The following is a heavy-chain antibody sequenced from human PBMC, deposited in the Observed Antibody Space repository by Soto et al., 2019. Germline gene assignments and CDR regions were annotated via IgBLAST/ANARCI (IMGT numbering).Heavy chain of an antibody. D-gene: IGHD3-22*01. V-gene: IGHV4-34*01. CDR2: INHSGST. Sequence: PTDILYLTCALHGGPFYGHKLHWMRKASGKGLEWIGEINHSGSTNYNPSLKSRVTISVDTSKNQFSLKLSSVTAADTAVYYCARYANYYDSSGYYSRFDYWGQGTLVTVS. J-gene: IGHJ4*02. CDR1: GGPFYGHK. CDR3: ARYANYYDSSGYYSRFDY.